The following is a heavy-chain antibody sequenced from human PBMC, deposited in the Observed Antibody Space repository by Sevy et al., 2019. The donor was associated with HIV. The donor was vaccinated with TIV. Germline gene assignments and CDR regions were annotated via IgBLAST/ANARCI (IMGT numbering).Heavy chain of an antibody. CDR2: IWYDGINE. J-gene: IGHJ4*02. CDR1: GFTFTKFG. V-gene: IGHV3-33*06. Sequence: GGSLRLSCAASGFTFTKFGMHWVRQAPGKGLEWVAGIWYDGINEDYADSVKGRFTISRDNSKNTVYLQMNSLRAEDTAVYYCAKGIAASGYYFDFWGQGTLVTVSS. D-gene: IGHD6-13*01. CDR3: AKGIAASGYYFDF.